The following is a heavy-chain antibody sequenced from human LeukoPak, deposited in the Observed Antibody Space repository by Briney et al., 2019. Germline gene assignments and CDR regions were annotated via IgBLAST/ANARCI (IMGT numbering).Heavy chain of an antibody. CDR1: GDSISTYY. CDR2: FYNSGST. CDR3: ARHLYSGSYWALDY. D-gene: IGHD1-26*01. Sequence: SETLSLTCTVSGDSISTYYWSWIRQPPGKGLEWIGCFYNSGSTNSNPSLKSRVTLSVDTSKNQFSLKLSSVTGADTAVYYCARHLYSGSYWALDYWGQGTLVTVSS. J-gene: IGHJ4*02. V-gene: IGHV4-59*08.